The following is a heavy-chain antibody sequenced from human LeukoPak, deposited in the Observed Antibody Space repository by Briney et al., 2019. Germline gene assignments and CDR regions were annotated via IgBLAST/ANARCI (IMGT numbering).Heavy chain of an antibody. Sequence: ASVKVSCKASGYTFTSYGISWVRQAPGQGLEWMGWISAYNGNTNYAQKLQGRVTMTTDTSTSTAYMELRSLRSDDTAVYYCARDRPPSVVVVPAAKTGDFDYWGQGTLVTVSS. V-gene: IGHV1-18*01. CDR2: ISAYNGNT. CDR3: ARDRPPSVVVVPAAKTGDFDY. D-gene: IGHD2-2*01. CDR1: GYTFTSYG. J-gene: IGHJ4*02.